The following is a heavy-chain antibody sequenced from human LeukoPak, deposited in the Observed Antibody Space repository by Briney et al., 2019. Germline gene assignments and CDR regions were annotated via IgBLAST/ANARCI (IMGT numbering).Heavy chain of an antibody. Sequence: PGGSLRLSCAASGFSFSNYWMHWVRQAPGRGLVWVSRFNSDGSSTNYAYSVKGRFTISRDNAKNSVHLQMNNLRDEDTAVYYCARASASLCSITSCYIFDYWGQGTLVTVSS. CDR3: ARASASLCSITSCYIFDY. J-gene: IGHJ4*02. CDR1: GFSFSNYW. D-gene: IGHD2-2*02. CDR2: FNSDGSST. V-gene: IGHV3-74*01.